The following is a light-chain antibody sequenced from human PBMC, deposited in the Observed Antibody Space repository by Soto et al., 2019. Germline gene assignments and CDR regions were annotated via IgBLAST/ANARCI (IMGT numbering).Light chain of an antibody. Sequence: QPVLTQSPSASASLGASVKLTCTLSSGHSSYAIAWHQQQPEKGPRYLMKLDSDGSHTKGDAIPDRFSGSSSGAERYLTISGLQSSDEAYYDGQTGGTGMQVVFGGGTALTVL. CDR1: SGHSSYA. V-gene: IGLV4-69*01. CDR2: LDSDGSH. J-gene: IGLJ2*01. CDR3: QTGGTGMQVV.